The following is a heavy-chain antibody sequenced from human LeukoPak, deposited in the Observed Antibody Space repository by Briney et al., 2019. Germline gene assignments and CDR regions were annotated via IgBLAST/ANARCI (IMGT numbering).Heavy chain of an antibody. CDR1: GGSFSVFY. Sequence: PSETLSLTCAVYGGSFSVFYWTWVRQAPGKGLEWIGEINQSGSSSYNPSLKSRVTISVDRSKNQVSLTLRSLAAADTAVYYCARSLCGGGCYSSRWLPLYGYYYYYMDVWGKGTTVTVSS. J-gene: IGHJ6*03. CDR3: ARSLCGGGCYSSRWLPLYGYYYYYMDV. V-gene: IGHV4-34*01. D-gene: IGHD2-21*02. CDR2: INQSGSS.